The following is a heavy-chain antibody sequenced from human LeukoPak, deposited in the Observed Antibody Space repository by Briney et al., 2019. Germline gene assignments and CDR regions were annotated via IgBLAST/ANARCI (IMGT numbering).Heavy chain of an antibody. CDR3: ARVGGSSGFYYGFDY. J-gene: IGHJ4*02. CDR1: GFTFSSYA. D-gene: IGHD3-22*01. CDR2: ISYAGSNK. V-gene: IGHV3-30*04. Sequence: PGRSLRLSCAASGFTFSSYAMHWVRQAPGKGLEWVAVISYAGSNKYYADSVEGRFTISRDNSKNTLYLQMNSLRAEDTAVYYCARVGGSSGFYYGFDYWGQGTLVTVSS.